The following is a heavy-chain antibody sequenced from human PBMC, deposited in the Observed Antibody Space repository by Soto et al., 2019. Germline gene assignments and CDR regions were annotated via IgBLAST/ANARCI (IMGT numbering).Heavy chain of an antibody. CDR1: GFTFSSYA. Sequence: PGGSLRLSCAASGFTFSSYAMNWVRQAPGKGLEWVSAISGSGGSTYYVDSVKGRLTISRDNSRNTLYLQMNSLRAEDTAVYYCAKDPEVVVTAPDYWGQGTLVTVSS. D-gene: IGHD2-21*02. CDR2: ISGSGGST. J-gene: IGHJ4*02. CDR3: AKDPEVVVTAPDY. V-gene: IGHV3-23*01.